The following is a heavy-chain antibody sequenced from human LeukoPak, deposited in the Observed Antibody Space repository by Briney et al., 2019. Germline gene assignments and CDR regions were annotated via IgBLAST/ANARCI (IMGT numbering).Heavy chain of an antibody. V-gene: IGHV4-39*01. CDR1: GGSISSSSYY. CDR3: ARQTYYYDSSGPSGDY. J-gene: IGHJ4*02. CDR2: IYYSGST. Sequence: SETLSLTCTVSGGSISSSSYYWGWIRQPPGKGLEWIGSIYYSGSTYYNPSLKSRVTISVDTSKNQFSLKLSSVTAADTAVYYYARQTYYYDSSGPSGDYWGQGTLVTVSS. D-gene: IGHD3-22*01.